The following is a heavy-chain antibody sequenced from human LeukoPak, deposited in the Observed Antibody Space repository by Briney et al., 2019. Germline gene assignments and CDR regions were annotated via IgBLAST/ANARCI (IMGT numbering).Heavy chain of an antibody. CDR2: INPNSGGT. V-gene: IGHV1-2*06. J-gene: IGHJ4*02. CDR3: AMQGRARIAVDGDYFDY. Sequence: ASVKVSCKASGYTFTGYYMHWVRQAPGQGLEWMGRINPNSGGTNFAQKFQGRVTMTRDTSISTAYMELSRLTSDDTAMYYCAMQGRARIAVDGDYFDYWGQGTLVTVSS. CDR1: GYTFTGYY. D-gene: IGHD6-19*01.